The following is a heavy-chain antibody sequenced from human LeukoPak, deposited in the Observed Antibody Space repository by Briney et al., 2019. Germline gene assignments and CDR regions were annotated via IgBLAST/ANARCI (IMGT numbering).Heavy chain of an antibody. CDR2: IIVSGAT. CDR3: AKGSVGNADFAS. J-gene: IGHJ4*02. V-gene: IGHV3-23*01. Sequence: GSLRLSCAASGFTFSSFSMTRVRQAPGKGLEWVSSIIVSGATYYADSVKGRFTISRDSFRGMLFLQMDSLRVEDTAVYFCAKGSVGNADFASWGQGALVTVSS. CDR1: GFTFSSFS. D-gene: IGHD6-25*01.